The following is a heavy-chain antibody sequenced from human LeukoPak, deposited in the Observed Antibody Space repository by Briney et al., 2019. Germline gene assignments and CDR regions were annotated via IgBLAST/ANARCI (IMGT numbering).Heavy chain of an antibody. Sequence: GESPKISCKGSGYSFANYWIGWVRQMPGKGLEWMGIIYPGDSATRYSPSFQGQVTISADKTISTAYLQWSSLKASDTAMYYCARWLSSISDNSGVMARGTAATATSSHDYYYYMDVWGKGTTVTVSS. J-gene: IGHJ6*03. V-gene: IGHV5-51*01. CDR1: GYSFANYW. CDR2: IYPGDSAT. D-gene: IGHD6-13*01. CDR3: ARWLSSISDNSGVMARGTAATATSSHDYYYYMDV.